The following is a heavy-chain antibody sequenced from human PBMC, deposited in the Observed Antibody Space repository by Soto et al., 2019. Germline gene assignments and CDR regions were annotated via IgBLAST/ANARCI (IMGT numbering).Heavy chain of an antibody. CDR2: IYYSGST. D-gene: IGHD1-7*01. CDR3: ARIGGLELRYPMDV. Sequence: SQPMCVRSRVLGASSVNYYWGWIRQPPGKGLEWIGYIYYSGSTNQNPSLKSRVTISVDTSKNQFSLKLRSVTAADTALYYCARIGGLELRYPMDVWGQGTTVTVSS. CDR1: GASSVNYY. J-gene: IGHJ6*02. V-gene: IGHV4-59*01.